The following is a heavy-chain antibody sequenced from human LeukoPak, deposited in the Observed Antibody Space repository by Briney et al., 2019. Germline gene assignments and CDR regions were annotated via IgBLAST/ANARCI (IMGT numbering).Heavy chain of an antibody. V-gene: IGHV3-23*01. CDR2: IWGTDDKT. CDR3: AKTQGYYDA. CDR1: GFTFSNYA. Sequence: GGSLRLSCVASGFTFSNYAVSWVRQAPGKGLELVSGIWGTDDKTVYGDAVKGRFTISRDNSKNTLYLQMNSLRADDTAVYYCAKTQGYYDAWGQGALVTVSS. D-gene: IGHD2-15*01. J-gene: IGHJ5*02.